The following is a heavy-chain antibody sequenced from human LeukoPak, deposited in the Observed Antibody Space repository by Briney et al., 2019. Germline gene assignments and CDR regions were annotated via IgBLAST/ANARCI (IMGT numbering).Heavy chain of an antibody. J-gene: IGHJ3*02. V-gene: IGHV3-66*01. Sequence: PGGSLRLSCAAPGFTVSSNYMSWVRQAPGKGLEWVSVIYSGGSTYYADSVKGRFTISRDNSKNTLYLQMNSLRAEDTAVYYCAREGIVLMVYAGAFDIWGQGTMVTVSS. D-gene: IGHD2-8*01. CDR3: AREGIVLMVYAGAFDI. CDR1: GFTVSSNY. CDR2: IYSGGST.